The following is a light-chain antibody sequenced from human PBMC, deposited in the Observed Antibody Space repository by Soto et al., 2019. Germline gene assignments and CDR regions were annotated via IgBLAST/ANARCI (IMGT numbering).Light chain of an antibody. J-gene: IGKJ1*01. CDR1: QSVSSTY. Sequence: ETVLTQSPGTLSLSPGERAILSFSASQSVSSTYLAWYQQKPGQAPRLLIYGASSRATGIPARFSGSGSGTEFTLTISSLQSEDFAVYYCQQYNNWPPWTFGQGTKVDIK. CDR3: QQYNNWPPWT. CDR2: GAS. V-gene: IGKV3D-15*01.